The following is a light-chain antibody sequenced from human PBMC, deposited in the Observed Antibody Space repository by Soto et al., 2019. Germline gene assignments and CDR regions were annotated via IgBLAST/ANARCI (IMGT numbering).Light chain of an antibody. Sequence: DIQMTQSPSSLSASVGDGVTVTCRASQDIRNDLVWYQQKPGKAPKRLIYAASSLQSGVPSRFSGSGSETEFTLTISSLQPEDSATYYCLQNHSLPPTFGQGTKVEIK. CDR1: QDIRND. V-gene: IGKV1-17*01. CDR2: AAS. CDR3: LQNHSLPPT. J-gene: IGKJ1*01.